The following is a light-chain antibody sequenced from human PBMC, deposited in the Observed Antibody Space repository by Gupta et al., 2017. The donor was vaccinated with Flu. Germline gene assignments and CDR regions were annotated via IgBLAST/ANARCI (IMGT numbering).Light chain of an antibody. Sequence: QLTLSPSFLSASVGCRVPITFWASQGVSSFLAWYQQKSGQAPKVLIYRASTLQSGVPSRFSGSGSGTDFTLTISNLQPEDFATYYCQQVNSYSQHNFGEGTKVEMK. CDR1: QGVSSF. J-gene: IGKJ4*01. CDR2: RAS. CDR3: QQVNSYSQHN. V-gene: IGKV1-9*01.